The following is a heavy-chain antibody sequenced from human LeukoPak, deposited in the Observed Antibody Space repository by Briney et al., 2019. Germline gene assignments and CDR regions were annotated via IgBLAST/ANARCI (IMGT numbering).Heavy chain of an antibody. D-gene: IGHD4-17*01. CDR1: GGSFSGYY. J-gene: IGHJ4*02. CDR2: INHSGST. CDR3: ARKPYGDHFDY. Sequence: SETLSLTCAVYGGSFSGYYWSWIRQPPGKGLEWIGEINHSGSTNYNPSLKSRVTISVDTSKNQFSLKLSSVTAADTAVYYCARKPYGDHFDYWGQGTLVTVSS. V-gene: IGHV4-34*01.